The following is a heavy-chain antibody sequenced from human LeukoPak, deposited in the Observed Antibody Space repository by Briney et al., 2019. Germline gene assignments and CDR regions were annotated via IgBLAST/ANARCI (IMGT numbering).Heavy chain of an antibody. V-gene: IGHV4-59*12. J-gene: IGHJ4*02. CDR3: ARDLVTVTKGFDI. CDR2: IHYSGST. D-gene: IGHD4-17*01. Sequence: PSETLSLTCTVSGGSINTYYWTWIRQPPGKGLEWIGYIHYSGSTNYNPSLRSRLTISVDTSKNQFSLKLSSVTAADTAVYYCARDLVTVTKGFDIWGQGTLVSVSS. CDR1: GGSINTYY.